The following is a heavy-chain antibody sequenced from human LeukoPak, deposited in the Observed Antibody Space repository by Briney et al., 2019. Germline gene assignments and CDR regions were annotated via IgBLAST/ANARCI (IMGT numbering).Heavy chain of an antibody. Sequence: GGSLRLSCAASGFTFSHHGMHWVRQAPGKGLEWVANIKQDGSEKYYVDSVKGRFTISRDNAENSLYLQMNSLRAEDTAVYYCARRSVAGSLDYWGQGTLVTVSS. CDR3: ARRSVAGSLDY. CDR2: IKQDGSEK. CDR1: GFTFSHHG. D-gene: IGHD6-19*01. V-gene: IGHV3-7*01. J-gene: IGHJ4*02.